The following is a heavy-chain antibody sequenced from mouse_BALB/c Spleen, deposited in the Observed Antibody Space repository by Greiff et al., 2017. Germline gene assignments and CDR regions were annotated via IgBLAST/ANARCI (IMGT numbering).Heavy chain of an antibody. Sequence: DVKLVESGGGLVQPGGSRKLSCAASGFTFSDYGMAWVRQAPGKGPEWVAFISNLAYSIYYADTVTGRFTISRENAKNTLYLEMSSLRSEDTAMYYCAREGSYDGAWFAYWGQGTLVTVSA. CDR1: GFTFSDYG. V-gene: IGHV5-15*02. D-gene: IGHD2-12*01. CDR3: AREGSYDGAWFAY. CDR2: ISNLAYSI. J-gene: IGHJ3*01.